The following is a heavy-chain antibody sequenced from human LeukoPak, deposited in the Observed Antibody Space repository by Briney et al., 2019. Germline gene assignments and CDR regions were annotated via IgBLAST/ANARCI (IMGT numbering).Heavy chain of an antibody. CDR1: GYTFNDFY. CDR3: ATATVTHTRDP. D-gene: IGHD1-1*01. V-gene: IGHV1-2*02. CDR2: INPYSGAL. Sequence: GASVKVSCQTSGYTFNDFYLNWVRQAPGQGLEWMGWINPYSGALISAQSLQGRLTMTWDTSTGTAYMELTRLTSDDTAVYYCATATVTHTRDPWGQGTLVTVSS. J-gene: IGHJ5*02.